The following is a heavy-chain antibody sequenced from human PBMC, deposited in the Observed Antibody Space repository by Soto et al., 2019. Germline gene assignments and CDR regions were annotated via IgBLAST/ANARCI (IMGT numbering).Heavy chain of an antibody. Sequence: ASVKGSCKASGYTFTSYGISWVRQAPGQGLEWMGWISAYNGNTNYAQKLQGRVTMTTDTSTSTAYMELRSLRSDDTAVYYCARDRVDCSGGSCYSYYYYGMDVWGQGTTVTVPS. CDR1: GYTFTSYG. CDR2: ISAYNGNT. V-gene: IGHV1-18*04. J-gene: IGHJ6*02. CDR3: ARDRVDCSGGSCYSYYYYGMDV. D-gene: IGHD2-15*01.